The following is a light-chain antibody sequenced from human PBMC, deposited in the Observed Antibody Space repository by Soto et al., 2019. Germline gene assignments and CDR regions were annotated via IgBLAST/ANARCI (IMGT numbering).Light chain of an antibody. CDR3: QQYGSSFSWT. Sequence: ELVLTQSPGTLSLSPGERATLSCRVSHSVSSSYLAWYQQKPGQAPRLLIYSSSSRASGIPDRFSGSGSGTDFTLTISRLEPEDFAMYYCQQYGSSFSWTFGQGTKVDIK. CDR1: HSVSSSY. J-gene: IGKJ1*01. V-gene: IGKV3-20*01. CDR2: SSS.